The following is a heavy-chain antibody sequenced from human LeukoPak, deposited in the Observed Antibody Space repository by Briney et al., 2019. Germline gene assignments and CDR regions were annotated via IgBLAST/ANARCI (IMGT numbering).Heavy chain of an antibody. V-gene: IGHV4-39*01. CDR1: GGSISSSSYY. CDR2: IYYSGST. CDR3: ARQVGSYGDQAFDY. Sequence: PSETLSLTCTVSGGSISSSSYYWGWIRQPPGKGLEWIGSIYYSGSTYYNPSLKSRVTISVDTSKNQFSLKLSSVTAADTAVYYCARQVGSYGDQAFDYWGQGTLVTVSS. D-gene: IGHD4-17*01. J-gene: IGHJ4*02.